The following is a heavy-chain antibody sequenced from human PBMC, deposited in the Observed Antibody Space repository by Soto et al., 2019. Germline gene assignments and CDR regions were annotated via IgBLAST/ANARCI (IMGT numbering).Heavy chain of an antibody. CDR2: ITPIFGTA. Sequence: QVQLVQSGAEVKKPGSSVKVSCKASGGTFSSYAISWVRQAPGQGLEWMGGITPIFGTANYAQKFQGRVTITADESTSTAYMELSSLRSEDTAVYYCARCVVTSLYYYYGMDVWGQGTTVTVSS. CDR3: ARCVVTSLYYYYGMDV. CDR1: GGTFSSYA. J-gene: IGHJ6*02. D-gene: IGHD2-21*02. V-gene: IGHV1-69*01.